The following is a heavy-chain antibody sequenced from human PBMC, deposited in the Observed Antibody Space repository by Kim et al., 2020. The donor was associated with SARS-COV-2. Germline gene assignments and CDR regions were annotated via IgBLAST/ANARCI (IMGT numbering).Heavy chain of an antibody. J-gene: IGHJ6*03. CDR3: AKDGRPAAGYYYYYMDV. CDR1: GFTFSSYG. Sequence: GGSLRLSCAASGFTFSSYGMHWVRQAPGKGLEWVAVISYDGSNKYYADSVKGRFTISRDNSKNTLYLQMNSLRAEDTAVYYCAKDGRPAAGYYYYYMDV. V-gene: IGHV3-30*18. D-gene: IGHD6-13*01. CDR2: ISYDGSNK.